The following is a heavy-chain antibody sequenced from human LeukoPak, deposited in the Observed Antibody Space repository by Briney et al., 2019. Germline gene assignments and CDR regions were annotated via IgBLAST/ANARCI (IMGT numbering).Heavy chain of an antibody. CDR3: ARGRQSYGGSYRTFDFDY. CDR1: GGTFSSYA. J-gene: IGHJ4*02. V-gene: IGHV1-69*05. D-gene: IGHD1-26*01. CDR2: LFPIFGTA. Sequence: ASVKVSCKASGGTFSSYAISWVRQAPGQGLEWMGGLFPIFGTANYAQKFQGRVTITTDESTSTAYMELSSLRSEDTAVYYCARGRQSYGGSYRTFDFDYWGQGTLVTVSS.